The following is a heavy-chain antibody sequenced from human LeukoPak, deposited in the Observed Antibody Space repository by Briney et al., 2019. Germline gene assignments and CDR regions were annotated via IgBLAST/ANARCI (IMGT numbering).Heavy chain of an antibody. D-gene: IGHD3-22*01. CDR2: ISYDSTYK. CDR3: VRDFHYDRALDI. CDR1: GLTFSDYS. V-gene: IGHV3-21*01. Sequence: GGSLRLSCAASGLTFSDYSMNWVRRAPGKGLEWVSAISYDSTYKYYAASLRGRFTISRDNAKNLLYLQMNSLRAEDTAVYFCVRDFHYDRALDIWGQGTMVTVSS. J-gene: IGHJ3*02.